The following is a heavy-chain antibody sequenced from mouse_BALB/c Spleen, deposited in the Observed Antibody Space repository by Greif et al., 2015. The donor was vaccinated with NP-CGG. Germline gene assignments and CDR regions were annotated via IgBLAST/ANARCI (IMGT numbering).Heavy chain of an antibody. D-gene: IGHD4-1*01. V-gene: IGHV1-7*01. J-gene: IGHJ3*01. CDR3: ARREGTGTFAY. CDR1: GYTFTSYW. CDR2: INPSTGYT. Sequence: QVQLHQSGAELAKPGASVKMSCKASGYTFTSYWMHWVKQRPGQGLEWIGYINPSTGYTEYNQKFKDKATLTADKSSSTAYMQLSSLTSEDSAVYYCARREGTGTFAYWGQGTLVTVSA.